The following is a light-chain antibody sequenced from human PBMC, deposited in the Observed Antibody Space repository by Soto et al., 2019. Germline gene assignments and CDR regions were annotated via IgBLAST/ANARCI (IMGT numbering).Light chain of an antibody. CDR1: RSISDW. Sequence: DIQMTQSPSTLSPSVGDRVTITCRASRSISDWLAWYQQKPGKAPKLLIFDASCLKSGVPSRFSGSGSGTEFTLTISGLQPDDVATYYCLQYSSHSWTFGQGTKVEIK. V-gene: IGKV1-5*01. J-gene: IGKJ1*01. CDR2: DAS. CDR3: LQYSSHSWT.